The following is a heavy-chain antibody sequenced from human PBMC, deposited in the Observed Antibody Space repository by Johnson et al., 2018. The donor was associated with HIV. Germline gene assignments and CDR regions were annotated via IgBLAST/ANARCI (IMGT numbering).Heavy chain of an antibody. Sequence: VQLVESGGGLAKPAWSPRLSCAASQFTFSNYYMNCVRQAPGNGLELVGQVDPNGGSTYYANSVKGRFTISRDNSKNTLYLQMNSLRAEDTAVYYCASSGELPDDDAFDIWGQGTRVTVSS. D-gene: IGHD1-26*01. CDR1: QFTFSNYY. V-gene: IGHV3-25*03. CDR2: VDPNGGST. CDR3: ASSGELPDDDAFDI. J-gene: IGHJ3*02.